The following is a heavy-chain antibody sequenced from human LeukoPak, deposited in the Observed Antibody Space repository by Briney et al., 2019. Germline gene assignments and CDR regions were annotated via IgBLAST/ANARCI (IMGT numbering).Heavy chain of an antibody. D-gene: IGHD2-15*01. CDR3: ARDKDCSGGSCYSRYFDY. V-gene: IGHV3-48*03. CDR2: ISSSGSTI. Sequence: GGSLRLSCAASGFTFSSYEMNWVRQAPGKGLEWVSYISSSGSTIYYADSVKGRFTISRDNAKNSLYLQMNSLRSDDTAVYYCARDKDCSGGSCYSRYFDYWGQGTLVTVSS. CDR1: GFTFSSYE. J-gene: IGHJ4*02.